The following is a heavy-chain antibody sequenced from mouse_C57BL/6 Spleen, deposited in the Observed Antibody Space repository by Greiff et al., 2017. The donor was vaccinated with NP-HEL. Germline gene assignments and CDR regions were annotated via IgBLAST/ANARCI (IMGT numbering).Heavy chain of an antibody. CDR3: ARSASYYGSSGYYFDY. J-gene: IGHJ2*01. V-gene: IGHV1-80*01. CDR1: GYAFSSYW. CDR2: IYPGDGDT. D-gene: IGHD1-1*01. Sequence: LQESGASVKISCKASGYAFSSYWMNWVKQRPGKGLEWIGQIYPGDGDTNYNGKFKGKATLTADKSSSTAYMQLSSLTSEDSAVYFCARSASYYGSSGYYFDYWGQGTTLTVSS.